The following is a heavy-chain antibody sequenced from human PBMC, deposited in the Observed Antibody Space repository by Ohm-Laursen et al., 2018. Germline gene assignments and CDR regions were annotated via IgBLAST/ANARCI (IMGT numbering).Heavy chain of an antibody. Sequence: SLRLSCTASGFTFTSYAMSWVRQAPGKGLEWVSAITGSGGSTYYADSVKGRFTISRDNSKNTLYLQMNSLRAEDTAVYYCAREGAVAGNFDYWGQGTLVNVSS. CDR2: ITGSGGST. V-gene: IGHV3-23*01. D-gene: IGHD6-19*01. CDR1: GFTFTSYA. J-gene: IGHJ4*02. CDR3: AREGAVAGNFDY.